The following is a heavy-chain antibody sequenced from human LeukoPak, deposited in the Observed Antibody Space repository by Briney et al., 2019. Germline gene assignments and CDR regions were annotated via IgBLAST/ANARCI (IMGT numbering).Heavy chain of an antibody. CDR1: GDSISSHF. Sequence: PSETLSLTCSASGDSISSHFWSWIRQPPGKGLEWIGYIHYSGMTNSNPSLKSRATLSIDTATNLFSLRLTSVTAADTALYFCAREASSDPRLSSYFLDVWGEGTAVTVSS. D-gene: IGHD6-19*01. V-gene: IGHV4-59*11. J-gene: IGHJ6*03. CDR2: IHYSGMT. CDR3: AREASSDPRLSSYFLDV.